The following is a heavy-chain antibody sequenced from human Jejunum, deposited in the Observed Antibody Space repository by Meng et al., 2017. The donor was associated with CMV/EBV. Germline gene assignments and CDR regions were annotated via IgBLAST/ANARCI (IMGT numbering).Heavy chain of an antibody. V-gene: IGHV4-59*01. CDR3: ARAHNDYSINS. CDR2: IYYSGTT. J-gene: IGHJ5*02. Sequence: GGYISTYDWNWIRQPPGKGGKGLEWIGYIYYSGTTYYNPSLKSRVTISVDTAKNQFSLKLNSVTAADTAVYFCARAHNDYSINSWGQGTLVTVSS. CDR1: GGYISTYD. D-gene: IGHD4-11*01.